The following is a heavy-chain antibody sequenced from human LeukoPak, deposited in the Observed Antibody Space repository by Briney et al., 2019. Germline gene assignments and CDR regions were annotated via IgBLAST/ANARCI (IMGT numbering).Heavy chain of an antibody. CDR2: IYYSGST. V-gene: IGHV4-39*07. CDR1: GGSISSSSYY. CDR3: ARDSAWAQEVVFDY. D-gene: IGHD2-21*01. Sequence: PSETLSLTCPVSGGSISSSSYYWGWIRQPPGKGLEWIGSIYYSGSTYYNPSLKSRVTISVDTSKNQFSLKLSSVTAADTAVYYGARDSAWAQEVVFDYWGQGTLVTVSS. J-gene: IGHJ4*02.